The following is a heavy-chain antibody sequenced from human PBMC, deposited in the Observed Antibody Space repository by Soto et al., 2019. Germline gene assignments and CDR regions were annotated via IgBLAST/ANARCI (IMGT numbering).Heavy chain of an antibody. CDR2: IKQDGSER. J-gene: IGHJ4*02. CDR3: ANRHLN. Sequence: EVQMVESGGGLVQPGGSLRLSCAASGFTFSSYYMMWVRQAPGKGLEWVANIKQDGSERHYVDSVKGRFTISRDNAKNSLYLQMNSLRVEDPAVYYCANRHLNWGQGTLVTVSS. CDR1: GFTFSSYY. V-gene: IGHV3-7*01.